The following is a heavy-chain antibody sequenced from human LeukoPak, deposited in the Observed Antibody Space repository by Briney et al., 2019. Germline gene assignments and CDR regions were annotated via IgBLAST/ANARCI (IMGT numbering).Heavy chain of an antibody. D-gene: IGHD1-26*01. J-gene: IGHJ5*02. V-gene: IGHV1-69*13. CDR3: ARKLRLGGNWFDP. Sequence: SVKVSCKTSGGTFTSYAITWVRQAPGQGLEWMGKIIPISGTINYAQKFQGRVTFTADESTSTAYMELSSLRSEDTALYYCARKLRLGGNWFDPWGQGTLVTVSS. CDR1: GGTFTSYA. CDR2: IIPISGTI.